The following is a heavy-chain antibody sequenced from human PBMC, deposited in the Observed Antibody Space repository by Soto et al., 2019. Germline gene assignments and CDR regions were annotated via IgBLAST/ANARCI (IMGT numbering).Heavy chain of an antibody. CDR2: IYYSGST. V-gene: IGHV4-39*01. CDR3: ARLAGHYSSSFIEYFDY. J-gene: IGHJ4*02. CDR1: GGSISSSSYY. Sequence: SETLSLTCTVSGGSISSSSYYWGWIRQPPGKGLEWIGSIYYSGSTYYNPSLKSRVTISVDTSKNQFSLKLSSVTAADTAVYYCARLAGHYSSSFIEYFDYWGQGTLVTVSS. D-gene: IGHD6-13*01.